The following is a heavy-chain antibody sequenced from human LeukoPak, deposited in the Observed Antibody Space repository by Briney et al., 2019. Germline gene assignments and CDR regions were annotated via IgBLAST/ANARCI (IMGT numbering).Heavy chain of an antibody. V-gene: IGHV1-69*13. Sequence: ASVKVSCKASGGTFSSYAISWVRQAPGQGLEWMGEIIPIFGTANYAQKFQGRVTITADESTSTAYMELSSLRSEDTAVYYCAREPHDCGGDCYVDYWGQGTLVTVSS. D-gene: IGHD2-21*02. CDR2: IIPIFGTA. CDR3: AREPHDCGGDCYVDY. J-gene: IGHJ4*02. CDR1: GGTFSSYA.